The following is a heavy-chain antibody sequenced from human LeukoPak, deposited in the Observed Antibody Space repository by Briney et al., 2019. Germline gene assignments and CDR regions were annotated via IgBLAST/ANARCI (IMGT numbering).Heavy chain of an antibody. V-gene: IGHV4-59*12. Sequence: SETLSLTCTVSGGSISSYYWSWIRQPPGKGLEWIGYIYYSGSTNYNPSLKSRVTISVDTSKNQFSLKLSSVTAADTAVYYCANRLLWFGTRGGAFDIWGQGTMVTVSS. CDR3: ANRLLWFGTRGGAFDI. CDR2: IYYSGST. CDR1: GGSISSYY. D-gene: IGHD3-10*01. J-gene: IGHJ3*02.